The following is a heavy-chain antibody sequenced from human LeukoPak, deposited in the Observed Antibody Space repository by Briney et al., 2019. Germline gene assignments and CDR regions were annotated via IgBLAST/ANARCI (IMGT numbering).Heavy chain of an antibody. Sequence: GRSLRLSFTVSGFPFNDYVIHWVRQAPGKGLEGVAVTSADERIKIYNDSVRGRFTISRDNSKNTQYLQMNSLRVEDTAVYYCARDPVLGAPDYLDYWGRGTLVSVSS. D-gene: IGHD1-26*01. CDR1: GFPFNDYV. CDR3: ARDPVLGAPDYLDY. V-gene: IGHV3-30*03. J-gene: IGHJ4*02. CDR2: TSADERIK.